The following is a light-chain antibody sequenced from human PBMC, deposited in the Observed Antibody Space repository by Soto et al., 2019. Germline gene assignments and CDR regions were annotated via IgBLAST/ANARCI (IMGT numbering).Light chain of an antibody. V-gene: IGKV1-8*01. CDR2: AAS. Sequence: AIRMTQSPSSFSASTGDRVTITCRASQGISSYLAWYQQKPGKAPKLLIYAASTLQSGVPSRFSGSGSGTDFTLTISCLQSEDFATYYCQQYDHLSLTFGGGTKVEIK. J-gene: IGKJ4*01. CDR3: QQYDHLSLT. CDR1: QGISSY.